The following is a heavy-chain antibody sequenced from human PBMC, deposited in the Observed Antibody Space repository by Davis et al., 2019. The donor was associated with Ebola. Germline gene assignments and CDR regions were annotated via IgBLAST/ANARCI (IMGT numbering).Heavy chain of an antibody. CDR2: ISYDGSIK. D-gene: IGHD5-24*01. CDR1: GFTFSSYG. CDR3: ARDEEMATIMLVDP. J-gene: IGHJ5*02. Sequence: GESLKISCAASGFTFSSYGMHWVRQAPGKGLEWVAAISYDGSIKYYADSVKGRFTISRDDSQNTVFLQMNSLRAEDTAVYYCARDEEMATIMLVDPWGQGTLVTVSS. V-gene: IGHV3-30*03.